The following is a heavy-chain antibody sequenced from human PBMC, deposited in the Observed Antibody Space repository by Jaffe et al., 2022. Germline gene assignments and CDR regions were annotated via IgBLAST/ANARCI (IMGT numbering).Heavy chain of an antibody. Sequence: EVQLVESGGGLVQPGGSLRLSCAASGFTFSSYAMHWVRQAPGKGLEYVSAISSNGGSTYYANSVKGRFTISRDNSKNTLYLQMGSLRAEDMAVYYCARDLRPTYYYDSSWSADAFDIWGQGTMVTVSS. CDR2: ISSNGGST. V-gene: IGHV3-64*01. CDR1: GFTFSSYA. J-gene: IGHJ3*02. D-gene: IGHD3-22*01. CDR3: ARDLRPTYYYDSSWSADAFDI.